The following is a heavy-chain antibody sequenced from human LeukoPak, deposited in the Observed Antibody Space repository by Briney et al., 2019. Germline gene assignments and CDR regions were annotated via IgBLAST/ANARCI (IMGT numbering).Heavy chain of an antibody. D-gene: IGHD2-21*02. Sequence: SETLSLTCAVYGGSFSGYYWSWIRQPPGKGLEWIGEIYHSGSTNYNPSLKSRVTISVDTSKSQFSLKVNSVTAADTAVYYCARGHSSVVTGIPYYFDYWGQGTLVTVSS. CDR2: IYHSGST. CDR3: ARGHSSVVTGIPYYFDY. CDR1: GGSFSGYY. V-gene: IGHV4-34*01. J-gene: IGHJ4*02.